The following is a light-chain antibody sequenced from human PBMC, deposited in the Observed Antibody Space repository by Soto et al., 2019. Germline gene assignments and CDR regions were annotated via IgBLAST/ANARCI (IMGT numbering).Light chain of an antibody. Sequence: QSALSQPPSASVSPGQSVSISCTGTSSDVGEYKYVSWYQQHPGKAPKLMIYEVSKRPSGVPDRFSGSKSGNTASLTVSGLQAEDEADYYCSSYAGSNNFVFGTGTKVTVL. CDR3: SSYAGSNNFV. V-gene: IGLV2-8*01. J-gene: IGLJ1*01. CDR1: SSDVGEYKY. CDR2: EVS.